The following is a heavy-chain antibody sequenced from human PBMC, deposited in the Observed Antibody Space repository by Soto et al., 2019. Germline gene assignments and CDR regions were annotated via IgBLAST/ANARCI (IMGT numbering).Heavy chain of an antibody. CDR2: INPTGDNK. CDR3: ARVLVLDGDDY. CDR1: GYTFSTYG. J-gene: IGHJ4*02. Sequence: GASVKVSCKASGYTFSTYGFSWVRQAPGQGLEWMAVINPTGDNKAYAPKFEGRLTLTTDTSTSTMYMELSSLRSDDTAVYYCARVLVLDGDDYWGQGTLVTVSS. D-gene: IGHD2-21*02. V-gene: IGHV1-18*01.